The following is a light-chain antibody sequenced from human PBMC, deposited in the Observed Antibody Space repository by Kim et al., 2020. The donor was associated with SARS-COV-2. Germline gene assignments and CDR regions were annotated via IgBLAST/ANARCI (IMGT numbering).Light chain of an antibody. CDR3: QQYQSYWT. CDR2: DAS. V-gene: IGKV1-5*01. J-gene: IGKJ1*01. Sequence: DIQMTQSPSTLSASVGDRVTITCRASQSGSSWLAWYQQRPGKAPKLLIYDASSLEGGVPSRFSGSGSGTEFTLPISSLQPDDFATYHCQQYQSYWTFGQGTKVDIK. CDR1: QSGSSW.